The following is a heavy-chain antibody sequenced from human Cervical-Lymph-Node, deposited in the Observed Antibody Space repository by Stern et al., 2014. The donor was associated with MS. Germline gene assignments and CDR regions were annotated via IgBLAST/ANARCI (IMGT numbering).Heavy chain of an antibody. J-gene: IGHJ4*02. V-gene: IGHV1-46*01. CDR3: GVGQRDY. CDR2: INPSANAT. CDR1: GYTFTSYY. Sequence: VQLVESGAEVKKPGASVRLSCKASGYTFTSYYMHWVRRAPGQGLEWMGIINPSANATSSAQKFRTRVIMTWDTSTSTVYLDLTSVTFDDTAVYYWGVGQRDYGGREPLVTFPP. D-gene: IGHD1-1*01.